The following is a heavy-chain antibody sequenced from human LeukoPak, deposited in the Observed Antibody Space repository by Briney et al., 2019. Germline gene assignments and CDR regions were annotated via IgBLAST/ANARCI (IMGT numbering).Heavy chain of an antibody. CDR1: GGSISSSSYY. Sequence: SETLSLTCTVSGGSISSSSYYWGWIRQPPGKGLEWIGSIYYSGSTYYNPSLKSRVTISVDTSKNQFSLKLSSVTAADTAVYYCARHEVAVAGGDDYWGQGTLVNGS. D-gene: IGHD6-13*01. J-gene: IGHJ4*02. V-gene: IGHV4-39*01. CDR2: IYYSGST. CDR3: ARHEVAVAGGDDY.